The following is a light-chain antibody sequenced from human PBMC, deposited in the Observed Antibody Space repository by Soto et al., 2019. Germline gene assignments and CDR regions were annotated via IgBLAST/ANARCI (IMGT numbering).Light chain of an antibody. CDR2: GAS. CDR3: QQFHISRT. CDR1: QSLNARY. V-gene: IGKV3-20*01. Sequence: EIVMTQSPATLSVSPRERATPSFMASQSLNARYLAWYQVKPGQAPRLLFYGASSRATGIPDRFIGSGSGTDFTLTITGLETEDFAVYYCQQFHISRTFGQGTKVDI. J-gene: IGKJ1*01.